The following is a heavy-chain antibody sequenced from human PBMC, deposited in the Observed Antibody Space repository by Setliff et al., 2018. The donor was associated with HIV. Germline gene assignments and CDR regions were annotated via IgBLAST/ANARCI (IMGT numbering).Heavy chain of an antibody. D-gene: IGHD3-22*01. V-gene: IGHV4-59*01. CDR1: GGSISSYY. CDR2: IYFSGST. J-gene: IGHJ6*03. Sequence: SETLSLTCTVSGGSISSYYWSWIRQPPGKGLEWIGYIYFSGSTNYNPSLKSRVTISVDTSKNQFSLKLSSVTAADTAVYYCATSPYYYDSSGYPYYYYMDVWGKGTTVTVSS. CDR3: ATSPYYYDSSGYPYYYYMDV.